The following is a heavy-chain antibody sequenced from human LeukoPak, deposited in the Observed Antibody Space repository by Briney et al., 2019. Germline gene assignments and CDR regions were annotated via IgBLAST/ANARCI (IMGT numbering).Heavy chain of an antibody. J-gene: IGHJ4*02. D-gene: IGHD6-13*01. CDR2: ISGSGGST. CDR3: AKHPGYSSSWYPDY. Sequence: PGGSLRLSCAASGFTFSSYAMSWVRQAPGKGLEWVSAISGSGGSTYYADSLKGRFTISRDNSKNTLYLQMNSLRAEDTAVYYCAKHPGYSSSWYPDYWGQGTLVTVSS. V-gene: IGHV3-23*01. CDR1: GFTFSSYA.